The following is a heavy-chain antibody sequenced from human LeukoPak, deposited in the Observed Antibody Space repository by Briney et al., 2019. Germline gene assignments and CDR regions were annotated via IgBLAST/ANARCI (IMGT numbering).Heavy chain of an antibody. Sequence: GGSLRLSCAASGFTFDDYGMSWVRQAPGKGLEWVAVISYDRRNKYYADSVKGRFTISRDNSKNTLYLQMNSLRAEDTAVYYCAKDPYDSSGYWDYWGQGTLVTVSS. CDR1: GFTFDDYG. V-gene: IGHV3-30*18. D-gene: IGHD3-22*01. CDR3: AKDPYDSSGYWDY. CDR2: ISYDRRNK. J-gene: IGHJ4*02.